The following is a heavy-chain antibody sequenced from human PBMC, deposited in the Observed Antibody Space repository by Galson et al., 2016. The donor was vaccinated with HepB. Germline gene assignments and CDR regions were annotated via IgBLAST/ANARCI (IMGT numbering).Heavy chain of an antibody. D-gene: IGHD5-24*01. CDR2: IIPIFGTA. CDR1: GGTFRTHP. V-gene: IGHV1-69*06. CDR3: ARGNKNGYNYYTPFDF. J-gene: IGHJ4*02. Sequence: SVKVSCKASGGTFRTHPIAWVRQVPGQGLQWMGAIIPIFGTANYAQRFQGRVTITADKSTSTAYMDLSSLKSDDTAVYYCARGNKNGYNYYTPFDFWGQGTLVTVSS.